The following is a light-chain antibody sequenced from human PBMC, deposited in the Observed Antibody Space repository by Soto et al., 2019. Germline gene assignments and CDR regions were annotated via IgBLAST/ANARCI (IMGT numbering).Light chain of an antibody. CDR1: QTISSW. V-gene: IGKV1-5*03. CDR2: NAS. CDR3: QQYNSYPEA. Sequence: DMQLTQSPSTLSPSVGDGVTITCRASQTISSWLAWYQQKPGKAPNLLIYNASSLKSGVPSRFSGSGSGTEFTLTISSLQPDDFATYYCQQYNSYPEAFGQGTKVDI. J-gene: IGKJ1*01.